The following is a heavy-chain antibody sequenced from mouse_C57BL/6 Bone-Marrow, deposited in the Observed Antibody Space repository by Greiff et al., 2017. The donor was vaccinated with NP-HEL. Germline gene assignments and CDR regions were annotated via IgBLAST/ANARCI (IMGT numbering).Heavy chain of an antibody. J-gene: IGHJ2*01. Sequence: VQLQQSGPELVKPGASVKISCKASGYSFTSYYIHWVKQRPGQGLEWIGWIYPGSGNTKYNEKFKGKATLTADTSSSTAYMQLSSLTSEDSAVYYCAIITTVVVFDYWGQGTTLTVSS. CDR3: AIITTVVVFDY. CDR2: IYPGSGNT. D-gene: IGHD1-1*01. CDR1: GYSFTSYY. V-gene: IGHV1-66*01.